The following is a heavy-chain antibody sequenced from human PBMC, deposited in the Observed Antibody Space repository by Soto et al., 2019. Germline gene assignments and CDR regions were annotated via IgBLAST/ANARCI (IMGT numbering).Heavy chain of an antibody. CDR1: GSSISSGDYY. J-gene: IGHJ4*02. D-gene: IGHD3-22*01. CDR3: ADYYDSSGYFDY. V-gene: IGHV4-30-4*01. CDR2: IYYSGST. Sequence: VHLTCPVSGSSISSGDYYWRWIRQPPGKGLEWIGYIYYSGSTYYNPSLKSRVTISVDTSKNQFSLKLSSVTAADTAVYYCADYYDSSGYFDYWGQGPLVTVSS.